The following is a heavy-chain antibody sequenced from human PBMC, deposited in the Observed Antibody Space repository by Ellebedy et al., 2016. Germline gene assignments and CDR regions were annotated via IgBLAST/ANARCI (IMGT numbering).Heavy chain of an antibody. CDR1: GFTFSSYG. D-gene: IGHD4-17*01. CDR3: AKQAGDYVPFYYYYGMDV. CDR2: ISYDGSNK. Sequence: GESLKISXAASGFTFSSYGMHWVRQAPGKGLEWVAVISYDGSNKYYADSVKGRFTISRDNSKNTLYLQMNSLRAEDTAVYYCAKQAGDYVPFYYYYGMDVWGQGTTVTVSS. J-gene: IGHJ6*02. V-gene: IGHV3-30*18.